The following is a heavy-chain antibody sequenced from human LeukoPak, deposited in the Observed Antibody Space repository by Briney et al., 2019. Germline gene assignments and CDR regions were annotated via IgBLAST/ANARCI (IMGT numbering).Heavy chain of an antibody. CDR2: IMNEGRTR. CDR1: GFTFSRYW. Sequence: GGSLRLSCVGSGFTFSRYWMYWVRQTPGKGLMWVSRIMNEGRTRDYADSVRGRFIVSRDNAKSTLYLEMNSLKVGGTGVYYCVRDDWGKHLWGQGTLVTVSS. D-gene: IGHD7-27*01. J-gene: IGHJ5*02. CDR3: VRDDWGKHL. V-gene: IGHV3-74*01.